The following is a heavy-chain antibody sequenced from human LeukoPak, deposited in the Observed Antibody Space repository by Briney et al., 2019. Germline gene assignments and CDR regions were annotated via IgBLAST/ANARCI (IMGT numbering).Heavy chain of an antibody. V-gene: IGHV4-34*01. CDR2: INYSGVK. Sequence: SETLSLTCTVYGGSFSGYYWSWLRQPPGKGLEWIGEINYSGVKNYNPSLKSRVNISIDTSKNQFSLKLTSMTAADTAVYYCARGLIKGLTVAGSGWGQGTLVTVSS. CDR1: GGSFSGYY. J-gene: IGHJ4*02. CDR3: ARGLIKGLTVAGSG. D-gene: IGHD6-19*01.